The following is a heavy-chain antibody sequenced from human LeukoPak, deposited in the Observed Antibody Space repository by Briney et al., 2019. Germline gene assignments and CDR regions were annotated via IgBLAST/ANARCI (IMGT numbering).Heavy chain of an antibody. Sequence: GGSLRLSCAASGFTFSSYWMSWVRQAPGKGLEWVANINQDGSERYYVDSEKGRFTISRNYAKNSLYLQMNSLRAEDTAVYYCARDRAVTGKLPLCDYWGQGTLVTVSS. D-gene: IGHD6-19*01. J-gene: IGHJ4*02. V-gene: IGHV3-7*01. CDR1: GFTFSSYW. CDR3: ARDRAVTGKLPLCDY. CDR2: INQDGSER.